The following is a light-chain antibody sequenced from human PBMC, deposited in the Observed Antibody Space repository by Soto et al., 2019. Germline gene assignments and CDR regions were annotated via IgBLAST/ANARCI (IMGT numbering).Light chain of an antibody. CDR1: QSVSGW. V-gene: IGKV1-5*01. CDR3: QQYHRSSIT. J-gene: IGKJ5*01. CDR2: DAS. Sequence: DIQMTQSPSTLSASVGDTVTFTCRASQSVSGWLAWYQQKPGKAPNLLIYDASTLERGVPSRFSGTGSGTEFTLTISSLQPDDFATYYCQQYHRSSITFGQGTRLEIK.